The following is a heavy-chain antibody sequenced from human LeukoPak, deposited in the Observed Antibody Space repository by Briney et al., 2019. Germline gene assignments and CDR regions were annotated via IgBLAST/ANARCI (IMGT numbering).Heavy chain of an antibody. J-gene: IGHJ6*02. D-gene: IGHD6-19*01. V-gene: IGHV1-69*04. CDR3: ARDPPPIAAVAGRVDYYYYYGMDV. CDR1: GGTFSSYA. Sequence: EASVKVSCKASGGTFSSYAISWVRQAPGQGLEWMGRIIPILGIANYAQKFQGRVTITADKSTSTAYMELSSLRSEDTAVYYCARDPPPIAAVAGRVDYYYYYGMDVWGQGTTVTVSS. CDR2: IIPILGIA.